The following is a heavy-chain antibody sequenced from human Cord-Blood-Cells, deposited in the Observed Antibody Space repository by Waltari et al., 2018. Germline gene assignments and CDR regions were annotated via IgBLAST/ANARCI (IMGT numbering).Heavy chain of an antibody. J-gene: IGHJ6*02. V-gene: IGHV1-69*06. Sequence: QMHMVKSGAKEKKAGCSVKLGCKASVGTPRSYAISWLGQAHGKGSEWVGGIIPMFGTAKYAQKFQGRVTITADKATRTAYMELRSLRSEDTAVYYCARDDSVVGPAADYYYGMDVWGQGTTVTVSS. CDR2: IIPMFGTA. CDR3: ARDDSVVGPAADYYYGMDV. CDR1: VGTPRSYA. D-gene: IGHD2-2*01.